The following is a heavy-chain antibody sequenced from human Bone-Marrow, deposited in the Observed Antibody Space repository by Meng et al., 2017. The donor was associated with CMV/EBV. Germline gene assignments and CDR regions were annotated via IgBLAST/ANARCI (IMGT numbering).Heavy chain of an antibody. D-gene: IGHD6-6*01. CDR1: GFTFSDYY. Sequence: GESLKISCAASGFTFSDYYMSWIRQAPGKGLEWVSYISSSGSTIYYADSVKGRFTISRDNSKNTLYLQMNSLRAEDTAVYYCASYSSIADFDYWGQGTLATVSS. CDR3: ASYSSIADFDY. CDR2: ISSSGSTI. J-gene: IGHJ4*02. V-gene: IGHV3-11*01.